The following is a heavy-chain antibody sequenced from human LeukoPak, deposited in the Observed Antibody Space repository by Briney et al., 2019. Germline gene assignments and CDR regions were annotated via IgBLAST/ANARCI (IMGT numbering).Heavy chain of an antibody. CDR2: FDPEDGET. J-gene: IGHJ5*02. CDR1: GYTLTELS. V-gene: IGHV1-24*01. D-gene: IGHD6-13*01. Sequence: ASVKVSCKVSGYTLTELSMHWVRQAPGKGLEWMGGFDPEDGETIYAQMFQGRVTMTEDTSTDTAYMELSSLRSEDTAVYYCATDYRPTRQQLRYYWFDPWGQGTLVTVSS. CDR3: ATDYRPTRQQLRYYWFDP.